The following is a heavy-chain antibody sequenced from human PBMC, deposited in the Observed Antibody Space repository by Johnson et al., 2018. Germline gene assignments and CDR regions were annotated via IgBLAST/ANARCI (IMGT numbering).Heavy chain of an antibody. CDR1: GFIFSSYA. Sequence: QVQLVQSGGGGVQPGRSLRLSCAASGFIFSSYAMHWVRQAPGKGLEWVAIIAYDGSFKYYADSVKGRFTISRDDAKNSLYLQMNSLRAEDTAVYYCARASGSSGHVPDVFDLWGQGTMVTFSA. D-gene: IGHD3-22*01. CDR2: IAYDGSFK. V-gene: IGHV3-30*03. CDR3: ARASGSSGHVPDVFDL. J-gene: IGHJ3*01.